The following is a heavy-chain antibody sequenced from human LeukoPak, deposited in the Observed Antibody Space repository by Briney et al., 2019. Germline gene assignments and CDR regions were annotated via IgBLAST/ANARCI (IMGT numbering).Heavy chain of an antibody. CDR2: IHNSGST. D-gene: IGHD4-17*01. CDR3: ARTTVTKTNYIDY. V-gene: IGHV4-39*01. Sequence: SETLSLTCTVSGDSISSSTYYWGWIRQPPGKGLEWIGSIHNSGSTYYNPSLKSRVTISVDTSKNQFSLKLSSVTAADTAVYYCARTTVTKTNYIDYWGQGTLVTVSS. J-gene: IGHJ4*02. CDR1: GDSISSSTYY.